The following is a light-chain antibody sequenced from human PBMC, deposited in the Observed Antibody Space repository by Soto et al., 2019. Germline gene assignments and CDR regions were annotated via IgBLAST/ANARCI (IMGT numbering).Light chain of an antibody. CDR2: GAS. V-gene: IGKV3-20*01. Sequence: EIVMTQSPVTLSVSPGARAPLSCRASQSVSTNLAWYQQKPGQAPRVLIYGASSRATGIPDRFSGSGSGTDFTLTISRLEPEDFAVYYCQQYGSSPRTFGQGTKVDIK. CDR3: QQYGSSPRT. CDR1: QSVSTN. J-gene: IGKJ1*01.